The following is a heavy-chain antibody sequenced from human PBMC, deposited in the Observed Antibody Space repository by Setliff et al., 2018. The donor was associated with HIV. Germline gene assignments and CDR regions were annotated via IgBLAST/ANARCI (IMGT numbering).Heavy chain of an antibody. CDR1: GFTFSSYW. CDR2: IKQDGSEK. V-gene: IGHV3-7*03. Sequence: GGSLRLSCAASGFTFSSYWMSWVRQAPGKGLEWVANIKQDGSEKYYVDSVKGRFTISRDNAKNLVFLQMSSLRVEDTAVYYCARDQGVYCSGGSCHFDYWGQGTLVTVSS. D-gene: IGHD2-15*01. J-gene: IGHJ4*02. CDR3: ARDQGVYCSGGSCHFDY.